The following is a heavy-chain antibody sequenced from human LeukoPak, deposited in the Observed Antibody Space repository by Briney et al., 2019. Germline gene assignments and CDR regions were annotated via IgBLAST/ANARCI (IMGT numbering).Heavy chain of an antibody. Sequence: SETLSLTCTVSGGSISSYYWSWIRQPPGKGLEWIGRIYTSGSTNYNPSLKSRVTMSVDTSKNQFSLKLSSVTAADTAVYYCARVRSGSYPGDAFDIWGQGTMVTVSS. V-gene: IGHV4-4*07. J-gene: IGHJ3*02. CDR1: GGSISSYY. CDR2: IYTSGST. D-gene: IGHD1-26*01. CDR3: ARVRSGSYPGDAFDI.